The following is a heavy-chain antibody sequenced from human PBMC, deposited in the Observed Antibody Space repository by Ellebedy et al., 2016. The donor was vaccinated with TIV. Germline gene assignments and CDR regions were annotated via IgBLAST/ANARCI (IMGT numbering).Heavy chain of an antibody. D-gene: IGHD4-17*01. CDR3: AISTVTTEMDY. CDR1: GNTVSSYA. V-gene: IGHV1-8*01. J-gene: IGHJ4*02. Sequence: ASVKVSXXASGNTVSSYAIGWVRQAPGQGLEWMGQIIPVLGTTNYAQKFQGRLTMTRNTSISTAYMELSSLRSEDTAVYYCAISTVTTEMDYWGQGTLVTVSS. CDR2: IIPVLGTT.